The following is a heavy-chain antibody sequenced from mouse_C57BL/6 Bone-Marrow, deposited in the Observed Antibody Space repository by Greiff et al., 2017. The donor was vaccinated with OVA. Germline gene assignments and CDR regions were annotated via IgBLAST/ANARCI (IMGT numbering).Heavy chain of an antibody. CDR1: GFTFSDFY. CDR2: ISNGGGST. Sequence: DVHLVESGGGLVQPGGSLKLSCVASGFTFSDFYMYWIRQTPEKRLEWVAYISNGGGSTYYPDTVKGRFTISRDNAKNTLYLQMSRLKSEDTAMYYCARLDAMDYWGQGTSVTVSS. V-gene: IGHV5-12*01. CDR3: ARLDAMDY. J-gene: IGHJ4*01.